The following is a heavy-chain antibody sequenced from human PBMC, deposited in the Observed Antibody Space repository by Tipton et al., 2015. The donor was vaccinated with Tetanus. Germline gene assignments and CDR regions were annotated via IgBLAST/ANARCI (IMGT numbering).Heavy chain of an antibody. D-gene: IGHD2/OR15-2a*01. V-gene: IGHV4-30-2*01. CDR3: VRAAGFLGLTHDF. J-gene: IGHJ4*02. Sequence: LRLSCNVTGALLTTGGYSWGWIRQPLGQGLEWIGYIYQTGSTYFNPSLRSRLTMSFKMSKNQFSLKLTSATVADTAVYYCVRAAGFLGLTHDFWGRGTLVSVSS. CDR1: GALLTTGGYS. CDR2: IYQTGST.